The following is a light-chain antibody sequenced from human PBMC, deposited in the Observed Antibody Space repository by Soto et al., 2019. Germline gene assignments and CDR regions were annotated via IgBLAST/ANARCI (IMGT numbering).Light chain of an antibody. CDR1: QSVGNN. CDR3: QQYYNWPLT. Sequence: EIVMTQSPATLSVSPGDSATLSCRASQSVGNNVAWNHQKPGQAPRVLIYGASIRATGVPARFSGSGSGTEFTLTISSLQSEDFELFYCQQYYNWPLTFGQGTKVEIK. V-gene: IGKV3-15*01. CDR2: GAS. J-gene: IGKJ1*01.